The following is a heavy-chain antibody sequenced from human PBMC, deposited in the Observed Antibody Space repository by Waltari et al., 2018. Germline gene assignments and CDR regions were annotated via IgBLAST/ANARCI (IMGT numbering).Heavy chain of an antibody. D-gene: IGHD4-4*01. J-gene: IGHJ4*02. Sequence: EVQLVESGVGLVQPGWSWRLSCAASGFTVSPYTLNWVRQAPGKGQEGVSYFGGSSRTIYYADSLKGRFTISRDNAKNSRYLQMDSLRDEDTAVYYCARPTTVTDVNFDYWGQGTLVTVSS. CDR1: GFTVSPYT. CDR3: ARPTTVTDVNFDY. CDR2: FGGSSRTI. V-gene: IGHV3-48*02.